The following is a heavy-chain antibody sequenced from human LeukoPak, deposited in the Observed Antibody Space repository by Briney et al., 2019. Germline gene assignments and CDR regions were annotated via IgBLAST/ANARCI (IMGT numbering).Heavy chain of an antibody. V-gene: IGHV4-30-4*08. CDR1: GGSISSGDYY. Sequence: PSQTLSLTCTVSGGSISSGDYYWSWIRQPPGKGLEWIGYIYYSGSTYYNPSLKSRVTISVDTSKNQFSLQLNSVTPEDTAVYYCAREVAVASYYFDYWGQGTLVTVSP. J-gene: IGHJ4*02. CDR3: AREVAVASYYFDY. D-gene: IGHD6-19*01. CDR2: IYYSGST.